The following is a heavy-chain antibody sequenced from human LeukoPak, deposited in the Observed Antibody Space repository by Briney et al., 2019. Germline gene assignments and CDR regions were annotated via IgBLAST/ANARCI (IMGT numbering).Heavy chain of an antibody. CDR3: ARDGGRWLQIPNLYYYYYYGMDV. D-gene: IGHD5-24*01. V-gene: IGHV3-21*01. CDR2: IFSRSESI. J-gene: IGHJ6*02. Sequence: PGGSLRLSCAASGFTFGAYTINWVRQAPGKGLEWVSCIFSRSESILYADSVKGRFTISRDNAKNSLYLQMNSLGAEDTAVYYCARDGGRWLQIPNLYYYYYYGMDVWGQGTTVTVSS. CDR1: GFTFGAYT.